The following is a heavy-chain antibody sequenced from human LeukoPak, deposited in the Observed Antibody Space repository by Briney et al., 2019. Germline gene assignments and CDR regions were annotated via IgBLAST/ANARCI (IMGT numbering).Heavy chain of an antibody. Sequence: GGSLRLSCAASGFTFDDYAMHWVRQAPGKGLEWVSGIGTAGEIYYPGSVKGRFTISRENAKNSLYLQMNSLRAGDTAVYYCARAAYSSTWYSRYFDLWGRGTLVTVSS. CDR2: IGTAGEI. CDR3: ARAAYSSTWYSRYFDL. CDR1: GFTFDDYA. V-gene: IGHV3-13*01. J-gene: IGHJ2*01. D-gene: IGHD6-13*01.